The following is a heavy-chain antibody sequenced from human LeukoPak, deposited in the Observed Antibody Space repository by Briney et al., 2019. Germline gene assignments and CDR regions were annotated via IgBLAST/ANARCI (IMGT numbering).Heavy chain of an antibody. Sequence: GGSLRLSCAASGFTFSSYDMHWVRQATGKGLEWVSAIGTAGDTYYPGSVKGRFTISRENAKNSLYLQINSLRAGDTAVYYCARMREGSGWSRYWYFDLWGRGTLVTVPS. D-gene: IGHD6-19*01. CDR3: ARMREGSGWSRYWYFDL. J-gene: IGHJ2*01. CDR2: IGTAGDT. CDR1: GFTFSSYD. V-gene: IGHV3-13*01.